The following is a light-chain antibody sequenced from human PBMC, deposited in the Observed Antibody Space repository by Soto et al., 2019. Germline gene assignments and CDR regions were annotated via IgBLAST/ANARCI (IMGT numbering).Light chain of an antibody. CDR1: SSDVGGYNY. Sequence: QSVLTQPASVSGSPGQSITISCTGTSSDVGGYNYVSWYQQHPGKAPKLMIYDVSNRPSGVSNRFSGSKSGNTASLTISGLQAEDEADYYCSSSTSSSTLHVFGPGTKVTVL. CDR3: SSSTSSSTLHV. CDR2: DVS. V-gene: IGLV2-14*01. J-gene: IGLJ1*01.